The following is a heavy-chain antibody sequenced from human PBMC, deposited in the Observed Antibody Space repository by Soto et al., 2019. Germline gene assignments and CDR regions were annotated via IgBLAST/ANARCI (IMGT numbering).Heavy chain of an antibody. Sequence: LLRQSQTLSLTCAISGDSVSSNSAAWNWIRQSPSRGLEWLGRTYYRSKWYNDYAVSVKSRITINPDTSKNQFSLQLNSVTPEDTAVYYCARVGPGYSYGSDAFDIWGQGTMVTVSS. J-gene: IGHJ3*02. CDR3: ARVGPGYSYGSDAFDI. D-gene: IGHD5-18*01. CDR1: GDSVSSNSAA. CDR2: TYYRSKWYN. V-gene: IGHV6-1*01.